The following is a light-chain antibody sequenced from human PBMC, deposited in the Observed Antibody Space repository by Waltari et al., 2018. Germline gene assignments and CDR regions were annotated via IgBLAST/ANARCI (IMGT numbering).Light chain of an antibody. V-gene: IGKV1-9*01. CDR2: AAS. CDR1: QGISSY. Sequence: IQLTQSPSPLSASVGDRVTITCRARQGISSYLAWYQQTPGKAPKLLIYAASTLQSGVPSRFSGSGSGTDFTLTISSLQTEDFATYYCQQLNSYPSITFGQGTRLEIK. CDR3: QQLNSYPSIT. J-gene: IGKJ5*01.